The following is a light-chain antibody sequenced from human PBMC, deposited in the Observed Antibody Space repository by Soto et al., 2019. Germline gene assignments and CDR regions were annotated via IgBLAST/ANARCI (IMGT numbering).Light chain of an antibody. CDR3: QPYNSYSRT. CDR1: QSISSW. V-gene: IGKV1-5*03. CDR2: KAS. J-gene: IGKJ1*01. Sequence: DIQMTQSPSTLSASVGDRVTITCRASQSISSWLAWYQHKPGKAPKLLNYKASTLESGVPSRFSGSGSETEFTLTISSLQPDDSATYYCQPYNSYSRTFGQGTKVDIK.